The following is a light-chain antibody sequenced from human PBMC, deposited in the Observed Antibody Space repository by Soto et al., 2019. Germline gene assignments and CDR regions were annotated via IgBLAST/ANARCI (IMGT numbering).Light chain of an antibody. CDR1: QSVSSN. CDR2: GAS. CDR3: QYYNHGPPGYT. V-gene: IGKV3-15*01. Sequence: EIVMTQSPATLSVSPGERATLSCRASQSVSSNLAWYQQKPGQAPGLLIYGASARATGIPARFSGSGSGTGYSLTISSASTEDLAAYNCQYYNHGPPGYTFGQGKKLEIK. J-gene: IGKJ2*01.